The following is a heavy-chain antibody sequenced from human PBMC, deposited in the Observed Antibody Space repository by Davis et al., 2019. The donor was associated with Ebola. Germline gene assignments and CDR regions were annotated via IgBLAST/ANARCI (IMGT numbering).Heavy chain of an antibody. CDR1: GFTFSSYG. CDR2: IRYDGSNK. CDR3: AHTSSLYYFDY. J-gene: IGHJ4*02. Sequence: PGGSLRLSCAASGFTFSSYGMHWVRQAPGKGLEWVAFIRYDGSNKYYADFVKGRFTISRDNSKNTLYLQMNSLRADDTAVYYCAHTSSLYYFDYWGQGTLVTVSS. D-gene: IGHD6-13*01. V-gene: IGHV3-30*02.